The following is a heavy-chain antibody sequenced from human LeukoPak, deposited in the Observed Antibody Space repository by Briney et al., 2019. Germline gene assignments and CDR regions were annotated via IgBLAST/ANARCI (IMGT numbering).Heavy chain of an antibody. D-gene: IGHD1-14*01. CDR2: INDVSGDI. CDR3: ARDTFQPGRIDC. CDR1: EFTFSLYA. J-gene: IGHJ4*02. V-gene: IGHV3-21*05. Sequence: GSLKLSCAASEFTFSLYAMNWVRQAPGKGLEWVSYINDVSGDIHYADSVRGRFTISRDNAKNTLYLQMNSLRAEDTAVYYCARDTFQPGRIDCWGQGTLVIVSS.